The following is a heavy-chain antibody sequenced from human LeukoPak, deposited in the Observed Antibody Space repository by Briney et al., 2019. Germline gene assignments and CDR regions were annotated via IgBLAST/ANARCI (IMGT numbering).Heavy chain of an antibody. CDR2: INPNSGGT. CDR1: GYTFTGYF. CDR3: ARDHSLHTYFDSSAYLLPLDY. V-gene: IGHV1-2*02. J-gene: IGHJ4*02. Sequence: ASVKASCKATGYTFTGYFMHWVRQAPGQGLEWMGWINPNSGGTNYAQKFQGRVTMTSDTSISTAYMELSRLRSDDTAVYYCARDHSLHTYFDSSAYLLPLDYWGQGTLVTVSS. D-gene: IGHD3-22*01.